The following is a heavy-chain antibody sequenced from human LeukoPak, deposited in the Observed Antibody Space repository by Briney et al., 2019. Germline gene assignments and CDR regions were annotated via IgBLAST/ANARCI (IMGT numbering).Heavy chain of an antibody. J-gene: IGHJ4*02. CDR2: INWNGGGT. V-gene: IGHV3-20*04. CDR3: ARDGTLYSSGCPDY. D-gene: IGHD6-19*01. Sequence: GGSLRLSCAASGFTFDDYDMSWVRQAPGKGLEWVSGINWNGGGTGYADSVKGRFTISRDNAKNSLYLQMNSLRAEDTALYYCARDGTLYSSGCPDYWGQGTLVTVSS. CDR1: GFTFDDYD.